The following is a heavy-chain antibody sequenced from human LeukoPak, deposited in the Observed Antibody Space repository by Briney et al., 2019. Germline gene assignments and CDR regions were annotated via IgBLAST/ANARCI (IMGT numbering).Heavy chain of an antibody. CDR1: GFTFNNYA. CDR3: AELGITMIGGV. CDR2: ISYDGSNK. Sequence: GGSLRLSCAASGFTFNNYAMHWVRQAPGKGLEWVAVISYDGSNKYYADSVKGRFTISRDNSKNTLYLQMNSLRAEDTAVYYCAELGITMIGGVWGKGTTVTISS. J-gene: IGHJ6*04. D-gene: IGHD3-10*02. V-gene: IGHV3-30*04.